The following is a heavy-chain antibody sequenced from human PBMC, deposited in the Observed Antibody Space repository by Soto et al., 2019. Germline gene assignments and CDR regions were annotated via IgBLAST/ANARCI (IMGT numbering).Heavy chain of an antibody. CDR3: ARSMPDGDFEYYFDY. D-gene: IGHD4-17*01. Sequence: GGSLRLSCAASGFTFSSYSMNWVRQAPGKGLEWVSSISSSSSYIYYADSAKGRFTISRDNAKNSLYLKMNSLRAEDTAVYYCARSMPDGDFEYYFDYWGQGTLVTVSS. CDR2: ISSSSSYI. V-gene: IGHV3-21*01. J-gene: IGHJ4*02. CDR1: GFTFSSYS.